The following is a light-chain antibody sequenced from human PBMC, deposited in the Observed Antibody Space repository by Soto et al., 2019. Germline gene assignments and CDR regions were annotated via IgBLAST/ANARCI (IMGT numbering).Light chain of an antibody. CDR3: QQRSNWWT. CDR2: DAS. CDR1: QSVSSY. Sequence: EIVLTQSPATLSLSPGERATLSCRASQSVSSYLAWYQQKPGQAPRLLIYDASNRATGIPARFSGSGSGTVFTLTISRQEAEDFAVYYCQQRSNWWTFGQGTKVEIK. J-gene: IGKJ1*01. V-gene: IGKV3-11*01.